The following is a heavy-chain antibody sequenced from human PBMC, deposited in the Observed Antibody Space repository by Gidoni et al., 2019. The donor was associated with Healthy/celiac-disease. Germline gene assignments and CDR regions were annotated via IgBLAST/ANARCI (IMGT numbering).Heavy chain of an antibody. D-gene: IGHD6-13*01. CDR1: GFTFSSYG. J-gene: IGHJ6*03. CDR2: ISYDGSNK. V-gene: IGHV3-30*18. CDR3: AKDKGIAAAPSYMDV. Sequence: QVQLVESGGGVVQPGRSLRLSCAASGFTFSSYGMHWVRQAPGKGLEWVAVISYDGSNKYYADSVKGRFTISRDNSKNTLYLQMNSLRAEDTAVYYCAKDKGIAAAPSYMDVWGKGTTVTVSS.